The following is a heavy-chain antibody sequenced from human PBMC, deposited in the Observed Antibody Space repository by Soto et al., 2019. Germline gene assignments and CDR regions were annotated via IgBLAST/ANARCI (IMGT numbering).Heavy chain of an antibody. D-gene: IGHD2-2*01. CDR1: SGSISSSNW. CDR3: ARARGYCSSTSCYARYYYYYMDV. J-gene: IGHJ6*03. CDR2: IYHSGST. V-gene: IGHV4-4*02. Sequence: QVQLQESGPGLVKPSGTLSLTCAVSSGSISSSNWWSWVRQPPGKGLEWIGEIYHSGSTNYNPSLKSRVTISVDKSKNQVSLKLSSVTAADTAVYYCARARGYCSSTSCYARYYYYYMDVWGKGTTVTVSS.